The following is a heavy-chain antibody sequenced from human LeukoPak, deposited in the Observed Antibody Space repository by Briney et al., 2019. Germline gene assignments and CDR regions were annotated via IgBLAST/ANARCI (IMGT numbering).Heavy chain of an antibody. CDR1: GFTFSSYW. D-gene: IGHD3-22*01. CDR3: ARDHHRRHYDSQARDTFDI. V-gene: IGHV3-7*01. CDR2: IKQDGSEK. Sequence: GGSLRISCAASGFTFSSYWMSWVRQAPGKGLEWMAKIKQDGSEKYYVDSVKGRFTVSRDNAKNSLYLPMNSLSAADTAVYYCARDHHRRHYDSQARDTFDIWGQGTMVTVSS. J-gene: IGHJ3*02.